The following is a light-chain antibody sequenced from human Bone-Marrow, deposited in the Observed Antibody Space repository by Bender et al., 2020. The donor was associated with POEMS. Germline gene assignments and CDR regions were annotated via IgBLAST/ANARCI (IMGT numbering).Light chain of an antibody. CDR3: CSDAGYGTYV. CDR1: SSDIGSHNY. Sequence: QSALTQPASVSGSPGQSITIPCSGTSSDIGSHNYVSWYQQFPGKAPKLITSDVSNRPSGVSHRFSGSKSGHTASLTISGLQAGDEADYYCCSDAGYGTYVFATGTKVTVL. CDR2: DVS. J-gene: IGLJ1*01. V-gene: IGLV2-23*02.